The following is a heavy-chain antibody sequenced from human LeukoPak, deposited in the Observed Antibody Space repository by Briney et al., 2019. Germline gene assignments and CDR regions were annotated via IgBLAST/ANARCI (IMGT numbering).Heavy chain of an antibody. CDR2: IYYSGST. CDR3: ARRLYGDYIDAFDI. V-gene: IGHV4-39*01. D-gene: IGHD4-17*01. CDR1: GGSISSSSYY. J-gene: IGHJ3*02. Sequence: SETLSLTCTVSGGSISSSSYYWGWIRQPPGKGLEWIGSIYYSGSTYYNPSLKSRVTISVDTSKNQFSLKLSSVTAADTAVYYCARRLYGDYIDAFDIWGQGTMVTVSS.